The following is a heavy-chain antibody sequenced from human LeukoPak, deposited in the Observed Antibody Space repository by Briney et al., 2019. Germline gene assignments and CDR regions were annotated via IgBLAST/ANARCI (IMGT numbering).Heavy chain of an antibody. J-gene: IGHJ6*03. CDR1: GFTFSSYW. Sequence: PGGSLRLSCAASGFTFSSYWMHWVRQAPGKGLVWVSRINSDGSSTSYADSVKGRFTISRDYAKNTLYLQMNSLRAEDTAVYYCARDLAGGPTGAYYYYMDVWGKGTTVTVSS. D-gene: IGHD3-10*01. CDR3: ARDLAGGPTGAYYYYMDV. CDR2: INSDGSST. V-gene: IGHV3-74*01.